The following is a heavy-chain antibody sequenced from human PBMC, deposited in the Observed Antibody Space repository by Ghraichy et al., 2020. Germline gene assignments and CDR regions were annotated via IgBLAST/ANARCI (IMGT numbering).Heavy chain of an antibody. V-gene: IGHV4-61*01. D-gene: IGHD3-10*02. Sequence: ESLNISCTVSGGSVSSGSYYWSWIRQPPGKGLEWIGYIYYSGSTNYNPSLKSRVTISVDTSRNQFSLKLSSVTAADTAVYYCARDRSCSGSFIDYWGQGTLVTVSS. J-gene: IGHJ4*02. CDR3: ARDRSCSGSFIDY. CDR1: GGSVSSGSYY. CDR2: IYYSGST.